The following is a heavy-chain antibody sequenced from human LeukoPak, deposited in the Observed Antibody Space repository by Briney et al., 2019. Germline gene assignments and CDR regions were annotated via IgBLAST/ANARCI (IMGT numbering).Heavy chain of an antibody. CDR2: IKEDGSEK. CDR3: ARDRRGVNFYYYYMDV. J-gene: IGHJ6*03. V-gene: IGHV3-7*01. Sequence: QAGGSLRLSCEASGFMFTGYWMSWVRQAPGKGLEWVANIKEDGSEKYYVDSVKGRLTISRDNPKKLLYLQMNSLRAEDTAVYYCARDRRGVNFYYYYMDVWGKGTSVIVSS. CDR1: GFMFTGYW. D-gene: IGHD3-10*01.